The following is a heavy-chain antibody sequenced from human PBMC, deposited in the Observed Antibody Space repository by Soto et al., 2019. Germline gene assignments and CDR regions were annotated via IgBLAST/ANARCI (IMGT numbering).Heavy chain of an antibody. D-gene: IGHD3-10*01. J-gene: IGHJ4*02. V-gene: IGHV4-4*07. Sequence: PSETLSLTXTVSGGSITNYYWTWIRQPAGKGLEWIGRIYSNGDTNYNPSLKSRITMSVDTSKNQFSLNLSSVTAADTAVYYCARDYYGSGSRFDYWGQGTLVTVSS. CDR3: ARDYYGSGSRFDY. CDR1: GGSITNYY. CDR2: IYSNGDT.